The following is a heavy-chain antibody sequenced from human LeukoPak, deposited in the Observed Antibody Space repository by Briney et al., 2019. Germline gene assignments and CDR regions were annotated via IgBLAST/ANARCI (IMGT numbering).Heavy chain of an antibody. CDR1: GFTFDDYT. D-gene: IGHD3-22*01. Sequence: GGSLRLSCAASGFTFDDYTMHWVRQAPGKGLEWVSLITGDGGSTYYADSVRGRFTISRDNSKNSLYLQMNSLRTEDTALYYCAKDRGYYYDSSAYGSYFDYWGQGTLVTVSS. CDR2: ITGDGGST. J-gene: IGHJ4*02. CDR3: AKDRGYYYDSSAYGSYFDY. V-gene: IGHV3-43*01.